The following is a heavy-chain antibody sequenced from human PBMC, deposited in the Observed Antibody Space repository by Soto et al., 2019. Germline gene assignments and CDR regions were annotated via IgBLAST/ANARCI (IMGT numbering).Heavy chain of an antibody. Sequence: DSVKGRFTISRDKSKNTLYLQMNSLRPDDTAVYYCASGRNWFDSWGQGTLVTVSS. J-gene: IGHJ5*01. CDR3: ASGRNWFDS. V-gene: IGHV3-30*01.